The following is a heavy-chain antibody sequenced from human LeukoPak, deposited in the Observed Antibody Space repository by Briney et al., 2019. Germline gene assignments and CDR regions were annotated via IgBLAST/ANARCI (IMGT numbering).Heavy chain of an antibody. CDR1: GFTFGRHG. CDR2: IKQDGSEK. D-gene: IGHD6-13*01. J-gene: IGHJ4*02. V-gene: IGHV3-7*01. CDR3: AREWQGGIAAAGTRIEGDY. Sequence: GTSLRLSCAGSGFTFGRHGTHWVRQAPGKGLDWVANIKQDGSEKNYVDSVKGRFTISRDNAENSLFLQMNSLRVEDTAVYYCAREWQGGIAAAGTRIEGDYWGQGTLVAVSS.